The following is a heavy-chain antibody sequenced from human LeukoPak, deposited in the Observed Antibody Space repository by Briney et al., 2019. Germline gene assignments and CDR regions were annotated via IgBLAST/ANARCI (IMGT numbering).Heavy chain of an antibody. CDR3: ARDDGSSWYNFDY. CDR1: GFTLSSYS. CDR2: ISSSSSTI. Sequence: AGGTLRLSCAASGFTLSSYSMNWVRRAPGKGLEWVSYISSSSSTIYYADSVKGRFTISRDNAKNSLYLQMNSLRAEDTAVYYCARDDGSSWYNFDYWGQGTLVTVSS. V-gene: IGHV3-48*01. D-gene: IGHD6-13*01. J-gene: IGHJ4*02.